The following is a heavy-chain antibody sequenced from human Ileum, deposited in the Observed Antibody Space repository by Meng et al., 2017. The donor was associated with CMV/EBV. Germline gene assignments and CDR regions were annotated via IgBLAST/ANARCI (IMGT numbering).Heavy chain of an antibody. Sequence: GGSLRLSCAASRFTFSNYWMHWVRQAPGKGLVWVSRIYGDGSGTTYADSVKGRFTISRDNAKNTLYLQMNSLRAEDTAVYYCARDRCSGTNCYASDPFDIWGQGIMVTVSS. D-gene: IGHD2-2*01. CDR1: RFTFSNYW. CDR2: IYGDGSGT. CDR3: ARDRCSGTNCYASDPFDI. V-gene: IGHV3-74*01. J-gene: IGHJ3*02.